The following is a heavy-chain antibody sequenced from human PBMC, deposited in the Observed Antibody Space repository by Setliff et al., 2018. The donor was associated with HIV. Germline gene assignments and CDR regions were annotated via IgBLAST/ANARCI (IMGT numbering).Heavy chain of an antibody. CDR3: VTSSSWSSRLNF. J-gene: IGHJ4*02. CDR2: TSHSGKT. CDR1: GGPLSGHY. Sequence: PSETLSLTCAVYGGPLSGHYWSWIRQPPGQGLEWIGETSHSGKTNYNPSLKSRVTISVVTSKNQFSLKLTSVTAADTAVYYCVTSSSWSSRLNFWGPGMLVTVS. V-gene: IGHV4-34*01. D-gene: IGHD2-2*01.